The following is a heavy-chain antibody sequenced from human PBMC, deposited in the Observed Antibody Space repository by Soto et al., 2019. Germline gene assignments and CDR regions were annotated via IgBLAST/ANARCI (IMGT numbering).Heavy chain of an antibody. Sequence: EVQLLESGGGLVQPGGSLGLSCAASGFTFSSYVMNWVRQAPGKGLEWVSAISGSGGSTYYADSVKGRFTISRDNSKNALALQMSSLRAESTAVYYCARGESGGGWMVPLDYGGQGTLVTVSS. CDR1: GFTFSSYV. J-gene: IGHJ4*02. CDR3: ARGESGGGWMVPLDY. D-gene: IGHD6-19*01. V-gene: IGHV3-23*01. CDR2: ISGSGGST.